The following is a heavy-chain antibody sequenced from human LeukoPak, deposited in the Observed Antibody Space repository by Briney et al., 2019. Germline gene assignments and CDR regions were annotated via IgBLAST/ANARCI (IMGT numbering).Heavy chain of an antibody. CDR1: GDSISSYY. CDR2: YHYSWST. V-gene: IGHV4-59*01. D-gene: IGHD3-16*01. J-gene: IGHJ4*02. Sequence: SETLSLTCTVSGDSISSYYWHGIRQPPGNRLWWIGIYHYSWSTNYNPSLKSQLVTSVDTSKNQFSLRLSSVTAADTAVYYCARGRGSYFDYWGQGTLVTVSS. CDR3: ARGRGSYFDY.